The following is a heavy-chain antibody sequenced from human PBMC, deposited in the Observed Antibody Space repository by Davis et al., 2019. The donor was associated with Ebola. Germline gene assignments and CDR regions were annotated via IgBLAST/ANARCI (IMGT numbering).Heavy chain of an antibody. CDR2: ISYDGSNK. CDR1: GFTFSSYA. D-gene: IGHD3-22*01. Sequence: GESLKISCAASGFTFSSYAMHWVRQAPGKGLEWVAVISYDGSNKYYADSVKGRFTISRDNSKNTLYLQMSSLRAEDTAVYYCAKEDYSGSSGHSSLDYWGQGTLVTVSS. J-gene: IGHJ4*02. V-gene: IGHV3-30*04. CDR3: AKEDYSGSSGHSSLDY.